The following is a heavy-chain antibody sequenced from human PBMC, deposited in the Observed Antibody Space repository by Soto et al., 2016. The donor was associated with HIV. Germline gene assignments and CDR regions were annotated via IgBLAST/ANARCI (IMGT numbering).Heavy chain of an antibody. Sequence: EVQLVESGGGLVQPGGSLRLSCAASGFTFSSYAMHWVRQAPGKGLEYVSAISSNGGSTYYANSVKGRFTISRDNSKNTVYLQMGSLRAEDTAVYYCARDVLLLLWFGAAGMAFDIWGQGTMVTVSS. J-gene: IGHJ3*02. V-gene: IGHV3-64*01. CDR1: GFTFSSYA. CDR2: ISSNGGST. D-gene: IGHD3-10*01. CDR3: ARDVLLLLWFGAAGMAFDI.